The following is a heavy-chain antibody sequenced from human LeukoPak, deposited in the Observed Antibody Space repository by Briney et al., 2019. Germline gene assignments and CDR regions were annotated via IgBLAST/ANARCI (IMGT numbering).Heavy chain of an antibody. CDR3: ARSYYDSTGYYLAEYFQH. V-gene: IGHV3-30-3*01. CDR1: GFTFSIYA. Sequence: LXXAASGFTFSIYAMDWGRQAPGKGLEXVALISYDGNNKYYADSVKGRFSISRDNSKNTLYLQMNSLRPEDTAIYYCARSYYDSTGYYLAEYFQHWGQGTLVTVSS. J-gene: IGHJ1*01. D-gene: IGHD3-22*01. CDR2: ISYDGNNK.